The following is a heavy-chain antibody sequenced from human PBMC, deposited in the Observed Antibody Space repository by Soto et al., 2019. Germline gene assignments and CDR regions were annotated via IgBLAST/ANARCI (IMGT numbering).Heavy chain of an antibody. D-gene: IGHD3-3*01. CDR2: ISYDGSNK. CDR1: GFTFSSYA. V-gene: IGHV3-30-3*01. CDR3: ARETYYDFWSGPYFGMDV. Sequence: GGSLRLSCAASGFTFSSYAMHWVRQAPGKGLEWVAVISYDGSNKYYADSVKGRFTISRDNSKNTLYLQMNSLRAEDTAVYYCARETYYDFWSGPYFGMDVWGPGTTVTVSS. J-gene: IGHJ6*02.